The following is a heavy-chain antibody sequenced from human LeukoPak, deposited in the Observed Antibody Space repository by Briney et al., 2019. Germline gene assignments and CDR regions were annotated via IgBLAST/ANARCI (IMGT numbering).Heavy chain of an antibody. CDR1: GGSISSYY. CDR2: IYYSGST. Sequence: SETLSLTCTVSGGSISSYYWSWIRQPPGKGLEWIGYIYYSGSTNYNPSLKSRVTISVDTSKNQFSLKPSSVTAADTAVYYCAREALYSSSSGGDNGWFDPWGQGTLVTVSS. D-gene: IGHD6-6*01. CDR3: AREALYSSSSGGDNGWFDP. V-gene: IGHV4-59*01. J-gene: IGHJ5*02.